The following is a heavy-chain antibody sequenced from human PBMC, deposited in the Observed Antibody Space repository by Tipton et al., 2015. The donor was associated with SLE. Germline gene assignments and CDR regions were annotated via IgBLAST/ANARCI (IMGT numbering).Heavy chain of an antibody. CDR3: ARDGSSTSYPRDAFDI. CDR2: IYHSGST. CDR1: GGSISSHY. D-gene: IGHD2-2*01. V-gene: IGHV4-59*11. J-gene: IGHJ3*02. Sequence: TLSLTCTVSGGSISSHYWSWIRQPPGKGLEWIGYIYHSGSTYYNPSLKSRVTISVDRSKNQFSLKLSSVTAADTAVYYCARDGSSTSYPRDAFDIWGQGTMVTVSS.